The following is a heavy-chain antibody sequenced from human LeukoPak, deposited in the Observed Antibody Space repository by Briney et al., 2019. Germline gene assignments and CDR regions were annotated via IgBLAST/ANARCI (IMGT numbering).Heavy chain of an antibody. J-gene: IGHJ6*03. CDR3: VRHYRPPQDSRAAKPTGYYYYYMDV. Sequence: GESLKISCQGAGYTFPIYWIGWVRRTPGKGLEWMGIIYPSDAHTIYSPSFQGQVTVSADKSISIAYLQWSSLKASDTAIYYCVRHYRPPQDSRAAKPTGYYYYYMDVWGTGTTVIVSS. CDR2: IYPSDAHT. V-gene: IGHV5-51*01. CDR1: GYTFPIYW. D-gene: IGHD3-16*02.